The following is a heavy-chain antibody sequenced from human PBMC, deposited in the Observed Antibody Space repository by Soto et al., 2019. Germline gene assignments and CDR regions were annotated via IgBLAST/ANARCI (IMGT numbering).Heavy chain of an antibody. D-gene: IGHD1-1*01. V-gene: IGHV4-30-4*01. Sequence: SETLSLTCTVSGGSISSSDSHWSCIRQPPGAGLEWIGYISYTGDTSYSPSLKSRLTISLDRSKNHFSLNLNSVTAADSAVYFCARDRTGTSEYDYWGQGTLVTSPQ. CDR3: ARDRTGTSEYDY. J-gene: IGHJ4*02. CDR1: GGSISSSDSH. CDR2: ISYTGDT.